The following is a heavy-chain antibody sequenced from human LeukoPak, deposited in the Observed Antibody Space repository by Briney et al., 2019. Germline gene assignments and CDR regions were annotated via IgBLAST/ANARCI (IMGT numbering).Heavy chain of an antibody. Sequence: ASVKVSCKASGYTFSVYNMHWVRQAPGQGLEWMGWINPNSGGTNYAQKFQGRVTMTRDTSISTAYMELSRLRSDDTAVYYCARKGYSYANWFDPWGQGTLVTVSS. CDR1: GYTFSVYN. CDR3: ARKGYSYANWFDP. CDR2: INPNSGGT. J-gene: IGHJ5*02. V-gene: IGHV1-2*02. D-gene: IGHD5-18*01.